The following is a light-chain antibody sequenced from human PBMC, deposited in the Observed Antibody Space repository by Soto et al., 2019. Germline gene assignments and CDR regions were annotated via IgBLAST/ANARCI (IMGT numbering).Light chain of an antibody. CDR3: LLRHGDPWV. CDR1: TGAVTRGSH. J-gene: IGLJ3*02. CDR2: STN. Sequence: QAVVTQEPSLTVSPGGTITLTCASSTGAVTRGSHPNWFQQKPGQVPRSLIYSTNNKDSWTPARFSGFRLGGKAALTLSAGQTEDDAEYYCLLRHGDPWVCLVGTNHTV. V-gene: IGLV7-43*01.